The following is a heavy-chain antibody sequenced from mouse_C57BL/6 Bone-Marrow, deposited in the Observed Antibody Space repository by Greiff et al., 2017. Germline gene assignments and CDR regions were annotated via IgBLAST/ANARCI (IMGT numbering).Heavy chain of an antibody. Sequence: VQLQQSGAELVRPGTSVKMSCKASGYTFNNYWIGWAKQRPGHGLEWIGDIYPGGGYTNYNEKFKGKATLTADKSSSTAYMQFSSLTSEDSAIYYCASGGYYKRWFAYWGQGTLVTVSA. CDR3: ASGGYYKRWFAY. D-gene: IGHD1-1*01. J-gene: IGHJ3*01. CDR2: IYPGGGYT. CDR1: GYTFNNYW. V-gene: IGHV1-63*01.